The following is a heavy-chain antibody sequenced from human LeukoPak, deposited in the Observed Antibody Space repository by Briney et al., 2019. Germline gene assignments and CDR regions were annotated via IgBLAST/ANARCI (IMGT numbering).Heavy chain of an antibody. V-gene: IGHV3-33*01. D-gene: IGHD2-15*01. CDR1: GLAFSTYA. Sequence: GRSLRLSCAASGLAFSTYAMYWVRQAPGKGLEWVTVIWYDGSNKYYADSVKGRFTISRDNSKNTLYLQMNSLRAEDTAVYYCARGAYCSDDSCPGAFDIWGQGTMVTLSS. CDR2: IWYDGSNK. CDR3: ARGAYCSDDSCPGAFDI. J-gene: IGHJ3*02.